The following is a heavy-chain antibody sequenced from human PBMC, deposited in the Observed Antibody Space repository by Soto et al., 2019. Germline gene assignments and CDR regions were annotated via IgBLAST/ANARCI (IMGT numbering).Heavy chain of an antibody. CDR2: INWNGGST. CDR3: AGDRGCSSTSCYPLWFDP. Sequence: GGSLRLSCAASGFTFDDYGMSWVRQAPGKGLEWVSGINWNGGSTGYADSVKGRFTISRDNAKNSLYLQMNSLRAEDTAVYYCAGDRGCSSTSCYPLWFDPWGQGTLVTVSS. D-gene: IGHD2-2*01. CDR1: GFTFDDYG. J-gene: IGHJ5*02. V-gene: IGHV3-20*04.